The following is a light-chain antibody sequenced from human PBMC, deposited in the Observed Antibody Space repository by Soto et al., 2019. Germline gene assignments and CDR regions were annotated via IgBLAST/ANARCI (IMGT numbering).Light chain of an antibody. Sequence: EIVMTQSPATLSVSPGERATLSCRASQSVSSNLAWYQQTPGQAPRLLIYGASTRATGIPARFSGSGSGTEFTLTISSLQSEDFAVYYCQQSNTWPRYNFGQGTRLEIK. J-gene: IGKJ5*01. CDR2: GAS. CDR1: QSVSSN. V-gene: IGKV3-15*01. CDR3: QQSNTWPRYN.